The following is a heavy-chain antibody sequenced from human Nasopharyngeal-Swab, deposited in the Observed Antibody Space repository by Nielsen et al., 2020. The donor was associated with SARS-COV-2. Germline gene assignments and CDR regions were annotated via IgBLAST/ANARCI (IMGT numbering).Heavy chain of an antibody. CDR3: AKDQEESYYDFWSGYYTFDY. Sequence: GESLKISCAASGFTFSTYNMNWVRQAPGKGLEWVSSISSSSTYIYYADSVKGRFTISRDNSKNTLYLQMNSLRAEDTAIYYCAKDQEESYYDFWSGYYTFDYWGQGTLVTVSS. D-gene: IGHD3-3*01. V-gene: IGHV3-21*04. CDR1: GFTFSTYN. CDR2: ISSSSTYI. J-gene: IGHJ4*02.